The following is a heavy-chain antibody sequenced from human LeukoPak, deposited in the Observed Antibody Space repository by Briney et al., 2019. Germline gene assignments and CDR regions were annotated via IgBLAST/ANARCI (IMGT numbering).Heavy chain of an antibody. CDR2: INPKNGDT. CDR1: GYTFTDYY. D-gene: IGHD3-3*02. Sequence: ASVKVSCKASGYTFTDYYIHWVRQAPGLGLEWMGWINPKNGDTDLAQKFQGWATMTRDTSISTVYMELSRLTSDDTAVYYCARVEGPSIFGVVDYWGQGTLVTVSS. J-gene: IGHJ4*02. CDR3: ARVEGPSIFGVVDY. V-gene: IGHV1-2*04.